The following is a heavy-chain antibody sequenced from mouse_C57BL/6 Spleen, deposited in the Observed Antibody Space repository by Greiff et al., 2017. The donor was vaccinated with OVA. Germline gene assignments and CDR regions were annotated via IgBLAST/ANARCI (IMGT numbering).Heavy chain of an antibody. J-gene: IGHJ2*01. V-gene: IGHV1-4*01. Sequence: QVHVKQSGAELARPGASVKMSCKASGYTFTSYTMHWVKQRPGQGLEWIGYINPSSGYTKYNQKFKDKATLTADKSSSTAYMQLSSLTSEDSAVYYCARSGKGNYVDYWGQGTTLTVSS. CDR2: INPSSGYT. CDR1: GYTFTSYT. CDR3: ARSGKGNYVDY. D-gene: IGHD4-1*01.